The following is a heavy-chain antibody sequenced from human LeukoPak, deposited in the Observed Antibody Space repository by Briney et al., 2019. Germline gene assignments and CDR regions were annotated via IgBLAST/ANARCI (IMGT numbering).Heavy chain of an antibody. CDR3: ARVGATTLGWFDP. V-gene: IGHV1-2*02. CDR1: GYTFTGYY. CDR2: INPNSGGT. Sequence: ASVKVSCKASGYTFTGYYMHWVRQGPGQGLEWVGWINPNSGGTNYAQKFQGRVTMTRDTSISTAYMELSRLRSDDTAVYYCARVGATTLGWFDPWGQGALVTVSS. D-gene: IGHD1-26*01. J-gene: IGHJ5*02.